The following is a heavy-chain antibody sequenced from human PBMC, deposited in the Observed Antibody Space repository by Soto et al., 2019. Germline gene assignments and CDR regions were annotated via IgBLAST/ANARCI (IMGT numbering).Heavy chain of an antibody. D-gene: IGHD2-15*01. CDR1: GFTFSNAW. CDR3: TTDRYCSGGSCYQRYYYYMDV. CDR2: IKSKTDGGTT. V-gene: IGHV3-15*01. Sequence: EVQLVESGGGLVEPGGSLRLSYAASGFTFSNAWMSWVRQAPGKGLEWVGRIKSKTDGGTTDYAAPVKGRFTISRDDSKNTLYLQMNSLKTEDTAVYYCTTDRYCSGGSCYQRYYYYMDVWGKGTTVTVSS. J-gene: IGHJ6*03.